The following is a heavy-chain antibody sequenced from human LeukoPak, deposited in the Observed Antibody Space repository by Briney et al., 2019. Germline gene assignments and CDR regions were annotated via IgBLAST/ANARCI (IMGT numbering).Heavy chain of an antibody. CDR2: IKQDGSEK. Sequence: GGSLRLSRAASGFIFSNYWMSWVRQAPGKGLEWVANIKQDGSEKNYVDSVKGRFTISRDNAKNSLFLQMNSLRAEDTAMYYCVRAPMVRGVITHFDSWGQGTLVTVSS. CDR1: GFIFSNYW. J-gene: IGHJ4*02. D-gene: IGHD3-10*01. V-gene: IGHV3-7*01. CDR3: VRAPMVRGVITHFDS.